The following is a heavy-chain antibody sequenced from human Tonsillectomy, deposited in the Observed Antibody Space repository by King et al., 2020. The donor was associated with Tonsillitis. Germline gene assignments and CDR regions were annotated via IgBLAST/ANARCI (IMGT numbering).Heavy chain of an antibody. V-gene: IGHV3-30*01. D-gene: IGHD6-13*01. J-gene: IGHJ4*02. Sequence: HVQLVESGGGVVQPGRSLRLSCAASGFTFNNYAMHWVRQAPGKELEWVAVISYDGSNKYYADSVKGRFTISRDNSKNTLYLQMNSLRAEDTAVYYCARRSSSWLDSWGQGTLVAVSS. CDR1: GFTFNNYA. CDR3: ARRSSSWLDS. CDR2: ISYDGSNK.